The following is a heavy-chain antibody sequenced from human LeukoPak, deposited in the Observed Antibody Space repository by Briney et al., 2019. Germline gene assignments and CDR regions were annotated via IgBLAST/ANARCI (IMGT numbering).Heavy chain of an antibody. CDR3: ARHTGYCSGGSCYGDF. Sequence: GGSLRLSCAASGFTFNNAWMNWVRQAPGKGLEWVGRIKSKTDGGTTDYAAPVKGRFTISRDDSKNTLYLQMNSLKTEDTAMYYCARHTGYCSGGSCYGDFWGQGTLVTVSS. CDR1: GFTFNNAW. D-gene: IGHD2-15*01. V-gene: IGHV3-15*07. J-gene: IGHJ4*02. CDR2: IKSKTDGGTT.